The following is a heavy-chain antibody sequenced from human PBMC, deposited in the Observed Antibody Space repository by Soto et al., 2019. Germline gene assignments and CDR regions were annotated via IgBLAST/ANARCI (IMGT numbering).Heavy chain of an antibody. D-gene: IGHD2-15*01. Sequence: QVQLQESGPRLVKPSGTLSLTCAVSGASISSTNWWTWVRQPPGKGLEWIGEIYHTGSTKYNPSRXGXVXIAXDKSNNQFSLNLSSVTAADTAVYYCATLPPRIVVVVLPIPTWGQGTLVTVSS. V-gene: IGHV4-4*02. CDR3: ATLPPRIVVVVLPIPT. CDR1: GASISSTNW. CDR2: IYHTGST. J-gene: IGHJ4*02.